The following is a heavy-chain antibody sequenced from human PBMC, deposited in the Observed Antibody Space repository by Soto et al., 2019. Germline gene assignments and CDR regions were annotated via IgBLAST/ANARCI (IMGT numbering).Heavy chain of an antibody. J-gene: IGHJ5*02. V-gene: IGHV1-18*01. CDR3: ARDLVQLGDGLISTLNWFDP. Sequence: GASVKVSCKASGYTFTSYGISWVRQAPGQGLEWMGWISAYNGNTNYAQKLQGRVTMTTDTSTSTAYMELRSLRSDDTAVYYCARDLVQLGDGLISTLNWFDPCGQGTLVTVSS. CDR2: ISAYNGNT. D-gene: IGHD6-6*01. CDR1: GYTFTSYG.